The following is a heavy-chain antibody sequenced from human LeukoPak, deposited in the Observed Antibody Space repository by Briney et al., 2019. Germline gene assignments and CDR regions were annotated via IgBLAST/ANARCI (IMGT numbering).Heavy chain of an antibody. V-gene: IGHV3-7*05. D-gene: IGHD5-24*01. Sequence: PGGSLGLSCAASGFTFSSYWMSWVRQAPGKGLEWVANIKQDGSEKYYVDSVKGRFTISRDNAKNSLYLQMNSLRAEDTAVYYCARDGARDGYNRVFTTWGQGTLVTVSS. CDR2: IKQDGSEK. CDR1: GFTFSSYW. CDR3: ARDGARDGYNRVFTT. J-gene: IGHJ4*02.